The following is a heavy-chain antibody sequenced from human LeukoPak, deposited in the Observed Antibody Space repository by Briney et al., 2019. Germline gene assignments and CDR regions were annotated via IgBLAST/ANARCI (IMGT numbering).Heavy chain of an antibody. CDR2: IIPIFGTA. Sequence: SVKVSCKASGGTFSSYAISWVRQAPGQGLKWMGGIIPIFGTANYAQKLQGRVTMTTDTSTSTAYMELRSLRSDDTAVYYCARGPPFQGAAAGRPWDVWGKGTTVTVSS. CDR1: GGTFSSYA. J-gene: IGHJ6*04. D-gene: IGHD6-13*01. CDR3: ARGPPFQGAAAGRPWDV. V-gene: IGHV1-69*05.